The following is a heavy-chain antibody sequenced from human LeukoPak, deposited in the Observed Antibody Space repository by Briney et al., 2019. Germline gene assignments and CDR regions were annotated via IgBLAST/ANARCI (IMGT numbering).Heavy chain of an antibody. Sequence: GGSLRLSCAASGFTFNNYGMNWVRQAPGKGLEWVSLITGSGSSTFYADSVKGRFTISRDNSKNTLYLEMNGLRAEDTAMNYCAKNRYCSGNTCFKDAFDIWGQGTMVTVSS. D-gene: IGHD2-15*01. CDR3: AKNRYCSGNTCFKDAFDI. CDR2: ITGSGSST. J-gene: IGHJ3*02. CDR1: GFTFNNYG. V-gene: IGHV3-23*01.